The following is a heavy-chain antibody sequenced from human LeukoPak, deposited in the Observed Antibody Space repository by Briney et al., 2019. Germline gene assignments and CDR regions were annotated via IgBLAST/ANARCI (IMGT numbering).Heavy chain of an antibody. J-gene: IGHJ6*02. CDR2: INHSGST. CDR1: GGSFSGYY. D-gene: IGHD3-22*01. Sequence: SETLSLTCAVYGGSFSGYYWSCIRQPPGKGLEWIGEINHSGSTNYNPSLKSRVTISVDTSKNQFSLKLSSVTAADTAVYYCARALYYYDSSGYYSGRHGMDVWGQGTTVTVSS. V-gene: IGHV4-34*01. CDR3: ARALYYYDSSGYYSGRHGMDV.